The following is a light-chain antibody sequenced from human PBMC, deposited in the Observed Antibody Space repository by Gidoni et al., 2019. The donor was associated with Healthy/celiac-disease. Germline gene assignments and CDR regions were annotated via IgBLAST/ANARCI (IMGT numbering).Light chain of an antibody. CDR1: QSISSY. CDR2: AES. J-gene: IGKJ1*01. V-gene: IGKV1-39*01. Sequence: IQMTQSPSSLSASVGDRVTITCRASQSISSYLNWYQQKPGKAPKLLIYAESSLQSGVPSRFSGSGSGTDFTLTISSLKPEDFATYYCQQSYSTWTFGQGTKVEIK. CDR3: QQSYSTWT.